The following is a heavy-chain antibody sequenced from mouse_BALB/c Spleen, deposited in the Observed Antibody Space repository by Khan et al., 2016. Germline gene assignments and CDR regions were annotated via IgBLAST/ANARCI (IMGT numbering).Heavy chain of an antibody. CDR2: IAYSGST. J-gene: IGHJ4*01. Sequence: EVQLQESGPGLVKPSQSLSLTCTVTGYSITSDYAWNWIRQFPGNKLEWMGYIAYSGSTNYNPSLKSRISITRDASKNQFFLQLSSVTTEDRATYYYARWDYGNYAMDFWGQGTSVTVSS. V-gene: IGHV3-2*02. D-gene: IGHD2-1*01. CDR3: ARWDYGNYAMDF. CDR1: GYSITSDYA.